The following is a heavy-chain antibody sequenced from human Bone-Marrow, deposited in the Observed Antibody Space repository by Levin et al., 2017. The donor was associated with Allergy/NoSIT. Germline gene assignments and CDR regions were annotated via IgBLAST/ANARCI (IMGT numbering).Heavy chain of an antibody. CDR2: ISSSSTTI. CDR3: ARDLRESCIDY. V-gene: IGHV3-48*01. CDR1: GFSFSTYS. J-gene: IGHJ4*02. Sequence: ASVKVSCAASGFSFSTYSMNWVRQAPGKGLEWVSYISSSSTTINYAASVEGRFTISRDNAKNSLYLQMNSLRAEDTAVYYCARDLRESCIDYWGQGTLVTVSS. D-gene: IGHD3-10*01.